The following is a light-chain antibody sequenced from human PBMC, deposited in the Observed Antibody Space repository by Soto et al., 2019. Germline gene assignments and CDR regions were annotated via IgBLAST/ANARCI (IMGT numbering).Light chain of an antibody. Sequence: IQLTQSPSSLSASVGDRVTITCRASQDIAIYLAWYQQKPGEAPKLLIYAASGLESGVPSTFSGSGSGTEFTLTISSVQPEDFATYFCQHDETCSWTFGQGSKVDIK. CDR2: AAS. CDR1: QDIAIY. V-gene: IGKV1-9*01. CDR3: QHDETCSWT. J-gene: IGKJ1*01.